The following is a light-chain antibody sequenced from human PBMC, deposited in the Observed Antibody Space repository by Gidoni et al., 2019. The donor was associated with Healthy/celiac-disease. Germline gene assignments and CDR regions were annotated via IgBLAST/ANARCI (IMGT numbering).Light chain of an antibody. J-gene: IGKJ2*01. CDR2: AAS. CDR3: QQSYSTGYT. CDR1: QSISSY. Sequence: DIQMTQSPSSLSASVGDRVTITCRASQSISSYLNWYQQKPGKAPKLLLYAASSLQSGVPSRFSGSGSGTDFTLTISSLQPEDFATYYCQQSYSTGYTFGQGTKLEIK. V-gene: IGKV1-39*01.